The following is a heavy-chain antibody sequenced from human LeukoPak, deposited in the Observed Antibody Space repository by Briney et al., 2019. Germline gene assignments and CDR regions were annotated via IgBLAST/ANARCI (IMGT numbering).Heavy chain of an antibody. V-gene: IGHV1-18*01. CDR1: GYTFTSYG. Sequence: ASVKVSCKASGYTFTSYGISWVRQAPGQGLEWMGWISAYNGNTNYAQKLQGRVTMTTDTSTSTAYMEPRSLRSDDTAVYYCAREGDLDYYDSSGYYYVYWGQGTLVTVSS. J-gene: IGHJ4*02. CDR3: AREGDLDYYDSSGYYYVY. CDR2: ISAYNGNT. D-gene: IGHD3-22*01.